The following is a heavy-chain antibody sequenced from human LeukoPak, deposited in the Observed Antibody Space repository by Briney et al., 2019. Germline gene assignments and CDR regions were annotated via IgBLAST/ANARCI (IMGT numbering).Heavy chain of an antibody. CDR1: GFTFSSYE. Sequence: PGGSLRLSCAASGFTFSSYEMNWVRQAPGKGLEWVSYISSSGTTIYYADSVKGRFTLSRDNAKNSLYLQMNSLSAEDTALYYCARFLSSMDFWGQGTLVTVSS. V-gene: IGHV3-48*03. J-gene: IGHJ4*02. CDR2: ISSSGTTI. CDR3: ARFLSSMDF. D-gene: IGHD3-16*02.